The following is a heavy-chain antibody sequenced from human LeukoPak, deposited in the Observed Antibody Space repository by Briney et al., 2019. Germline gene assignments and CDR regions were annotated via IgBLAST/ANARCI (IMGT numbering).Heavy chain of an antibody. D-gene: IGHD2-15*01. CDR1: GFTFDDYA. CDR3: AKTACSGGSCYSDY. CDR2: ISWNSGSI. Sequence: SLRLSCAASGFTFDDYAMHWVRQAPGKGLEWVSGISWNSGSIGYADSVKGRFTISRDNAKNSLYLQMNSLRAEDTALYYCAKTACSGGSCYSDYWGQGTLVTVSS. V-gene: IGHV3-9*01. J-gene: IGHJ4*02.